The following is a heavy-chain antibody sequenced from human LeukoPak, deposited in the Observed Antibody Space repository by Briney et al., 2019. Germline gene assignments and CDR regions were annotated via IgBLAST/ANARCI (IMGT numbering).Heavy chain of an antibody. Sequence: GGALRLSCAASGFTFSTYSMNWVRQAPGKVLEWVSYISDSSSSMYYSESVKGRFTISRDNAKNSLYLQMNSLRAEDTAVYYCARIRITMIRGVFISDYWGQGTLVTVSS. D-gene: IGHD3-10*01. J-gene: IGHJ4*02. V-gene: IGHV3-48*01. CDR2: ISDSSSSM. CDR3: ARIRITMIRGVFISDY. CDR1: GFTFSTYS.